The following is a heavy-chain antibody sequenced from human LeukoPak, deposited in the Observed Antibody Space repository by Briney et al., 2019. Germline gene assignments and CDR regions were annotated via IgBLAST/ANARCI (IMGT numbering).Heavy chain of an antibody. Sequence: GGSLRLSCAASGFTFSRNWMHWVRQAPGRGLVWVSRINSDGSSTSYADSVKGRFTISRDNAKNTLYLQMSSLRAEDTAVYYCARGPSLHDYDKKRSLDSWGQGTLVTVSS. CDR1: GFTFSRNW. CDR2: INSDGSST. J-gene: IGHJ4*02. D-gene: IGHD3-22*01. V-gene: IGHV3-74*01. CDR3: ARGPSLHDYDKKRSLDS.